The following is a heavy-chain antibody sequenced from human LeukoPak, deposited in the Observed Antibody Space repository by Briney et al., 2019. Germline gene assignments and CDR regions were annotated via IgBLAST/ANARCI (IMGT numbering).Heavy chain of an antibody. V-gene: IGHV3-23*01. CDR1: GFSLNTYD. Sequence: PGGSLRLSCVVSGFSLNTYDMTWVRQAPGKGLERVSVISGSSAGIKYADSVKGRFTISRDNSKDTLYLQMNSLSAEDTAVYYCVKVAVQTQVVPAAIFFDYWGQGTLVTVSS. J-gene: IGHJ4*02. CDR3: VKVAVQTQVVPAAIFFDY. CDR2: ISGSSAGI. D-gene: IGHD2-2*01.